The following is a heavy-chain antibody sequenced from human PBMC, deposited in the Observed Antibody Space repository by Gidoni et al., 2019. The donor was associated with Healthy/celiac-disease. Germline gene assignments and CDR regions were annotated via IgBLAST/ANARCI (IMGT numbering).Heavy chain of an antibody. V-gene: IGHV3-49*05. CDR2: IRSKAYGGTT. CDR3: TRVHMATISFDY. CDR1: GFPFSDYA. Sequence: EVQLLESGGGLVKPGRSLRLSCTASGFPFSDYAMSWFRQAPGKGLEWVGFIRSKAYGGTTEYAASVKGRFTISRDDSKSIAYLQMNSLKTEDTAVYYCTRVHMATISFDYWGQGTLVTVSS. D-gene: IGHD5-12*01. J-gene: IGHJ4*02.